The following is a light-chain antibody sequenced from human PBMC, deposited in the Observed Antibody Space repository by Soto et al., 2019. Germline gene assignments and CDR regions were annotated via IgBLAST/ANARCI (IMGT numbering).Light chain of an antibody. CDR3: WSYAVGRTYV. Sequence: PGQSITISCTGSSSDVGNYNLVSWYQQHPGKAPKLMIYEDTKWPSGVSNRFSGSKSGNTAYLTISGLQAEDEADYYCWSYAVGRTYVFGTGTKVTVL. CDR1: SSDVGNYNL. V-gene: IGLV2-23*01. CDR2: EDT. J-gene: IGLJ1*01.